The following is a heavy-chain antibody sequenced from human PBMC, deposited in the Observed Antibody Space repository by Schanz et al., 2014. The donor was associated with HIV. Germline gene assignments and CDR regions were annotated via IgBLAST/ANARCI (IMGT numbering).Heavy chain of an antibody. V-gene: IGHV3-33*01. Sequence: QVQLEESGGGVVQPWRSLRLSCAASGFTFTSFGMHWVRQAPGKWLDWVAVIWYDGSNKYYADSVKGRFTIARDNSKKALYLQMNSLRVEDTAVYYCASTVYPYTGSSDYYYGMDVWGQGTTVTVSS. CDR1: GFTFTSFG. J-gene: IGHJ6*02. D-gene: IGHD6-6*01. CDR2: IWYDGSNK. CDR3: ASTVYPYTGSSDYYYGMDV.